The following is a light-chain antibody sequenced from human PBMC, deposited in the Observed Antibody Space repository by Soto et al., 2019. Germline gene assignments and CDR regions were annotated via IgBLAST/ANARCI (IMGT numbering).Light chain of an antibody. Sequence: DIVLTQSPATLSLSPGEGATLSCRASQSVGTYLAWLQQKPGQAPRLLIYDASNRATGVPAKFSGSGSGTDFTLTISSLEPEDVGVYYCQQRSDWPPLTFGRGTKVDIK. V-gene: IGKV3-11*01. CDR2: DAS. J-gene: IGKJ4*01. CDR1: QSVGTY. CDR3: QQRSDWPPLT.